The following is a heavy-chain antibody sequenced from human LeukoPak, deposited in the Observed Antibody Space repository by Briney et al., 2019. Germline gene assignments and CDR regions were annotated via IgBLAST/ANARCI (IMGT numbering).Heavy chain of an antibody. V-gene: IGHV3-11*01. CDR3: ARDLRFGELFFDY. CDR1: GFTFSDYY. J-gene: IGHJ4*02. D-gene: IGHD3-10*01. Sequence: GGSLRLSCAASGFTFSDYYMSWIRQAPGKGLEWVSYISSSGSTIYYADSVKGRFTISRDNAKNSLYLQMNSLRAEDTAVYYCARDLRFGELFFDYWGQGTLVTVSS. CDR2: ISSSGSTI.